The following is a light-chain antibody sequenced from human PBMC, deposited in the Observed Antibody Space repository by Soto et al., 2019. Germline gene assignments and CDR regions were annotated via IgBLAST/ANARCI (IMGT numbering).Light chain of an antibody. CDR1: SSDVGSYNL. V-gene: IGLV2-23*02. J-gene: IGLJ1*01. Sequence: QCVLTQPASVSGSPGQSITISCTGTSSDVGSYNLVSWYQQHPGKAPKLMIYEVSKRPSGVSNRFSGSKSGNTASLTISGLQAEDEADYYCCSYAGSSSXLIFGTGTKVTVL. CDR2: EVS. CDR3: CSYAGSSSXLI.